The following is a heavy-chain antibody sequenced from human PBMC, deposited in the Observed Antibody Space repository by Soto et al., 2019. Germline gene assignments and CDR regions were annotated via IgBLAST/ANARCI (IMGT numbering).Heavy chain of an antibody. CDR2: IWYDGSNK. Sequence: QMQLVESGGGVVQPGRSLRLSCAASGFTFSSYGMHWVRQAPGKWLEWVAVIWYDGSNKYYADSVKGRFTISRDNSKNTLYLQMNSLRAEDTAVYYCAREIAATVALNWFDPWGQGTLVTVSS. CDR1: GFTFSSYG. CDR3: AREIAATVALNWFDP. V-gene: IGHV3-33*01. J-gene: IGHJ5*02. D-gene: IGHD2-15*01.